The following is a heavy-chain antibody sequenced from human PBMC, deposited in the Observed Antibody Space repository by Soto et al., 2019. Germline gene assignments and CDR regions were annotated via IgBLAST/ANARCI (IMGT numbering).Heavy chain of an antibody. CDR2: IYYSGST. D-gene: IGHD6-19*01. V-gene: IGHV4-59*01. J-gene: IGHJ6*02. Sequence: SETLSLTCTVSGGSISTYYWSWIRQPPGKGLEWIGYIYYSGSTSYNPSLKSRVTISVDTSKNQFSLKLRSVTAADTAVYYCASDRSSGWDQGSGIDVWGQGTTVTVYS. CDR1: GGSISTYY. CDR3: ASDRSSGWDQGSGIDV.